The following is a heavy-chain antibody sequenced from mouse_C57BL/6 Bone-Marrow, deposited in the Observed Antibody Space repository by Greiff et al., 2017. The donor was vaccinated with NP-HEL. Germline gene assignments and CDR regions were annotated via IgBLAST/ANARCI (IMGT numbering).Heavy chain of an antibody. J-gene: IGHJ1*03. CDR2: IRLKSDNYAT. Sequence: VQLKESGGGLVQPGGSMKLSCVASGFTFSNYWMNWVRQSPEKGLEWVAQIRLKSDNYATHYAESVKGRFTISRDDSKSSVYLQMNNLRAEDTGIYYCTDLTTVPYWYFDVWGTGTTVTVSS. CDR3: TDLTTVPYWYFDV. CDR1: GFTFSNYW. V-gene: IGHV6-3*01. D-gene: IGHD1-1*01.